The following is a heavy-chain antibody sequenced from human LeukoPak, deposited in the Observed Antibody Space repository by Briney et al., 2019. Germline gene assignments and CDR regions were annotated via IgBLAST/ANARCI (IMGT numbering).Heavy chain of an antibody. CDR1: GFTFSNAR. V-gene: IGHV3-15*01. D-gene: IGHD3-10*01. J-gene: IGHJ6*02. CDR3: TTGPFDYYGSASYLANGMDV. CDR2: ITSKADGGTT. Sequence: GGSLRLSCAASGFTFSNARMSWVRQAPGKGLEWVGRITSKADGGTTDYTAPVNGRFTISRDDSKNTLYLQMNSLKTVDTAVYYCTTGPFDYYGSASYLANGMDVWGQGTTVTVSS.